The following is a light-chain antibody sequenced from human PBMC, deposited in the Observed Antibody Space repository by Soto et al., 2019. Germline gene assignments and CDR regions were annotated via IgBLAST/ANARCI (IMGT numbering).Light chain of an antibody. V-gene: IGKV3-15*01. CDR3: QQYNNWPLT. J-gene: IGKJ4*01. CDR2: DAS. CDR1: QSVSRN. Sequence: EVLMTQSPANHYVYPGERATLSCRASQSVSRNLAWYQQKPGQAPRLLIYDASTRATGTPDRFIGTWSGTEFTLTISSLQSEDFAIYYCQQYNNWPLTFGGGTKVDIK.